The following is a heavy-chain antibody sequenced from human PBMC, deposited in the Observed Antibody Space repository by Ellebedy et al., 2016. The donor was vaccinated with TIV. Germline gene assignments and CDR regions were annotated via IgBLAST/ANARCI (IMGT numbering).Heavy chain of an antibody. V-gene: IGHV4-61*01. D-gene: IGHD6-13*01. CDR3: ARQEPFWAAAGIDRIYYYYGMDV. Sequence: SETLSLTXTVSGGSVSSGSYYWSWIRQPPGKGLEWFGYIYYSGSTNYNPSLKSRVTISVDTSKNQFSLKLSSVTAADTAVYYCARQEPFWAAAGIDRIYYYYGMDVWGQGTTVTVSS. CDR1: GGSVSSGSYY. CDR2: IYYSGST. J-gene: IGHJ6*02.